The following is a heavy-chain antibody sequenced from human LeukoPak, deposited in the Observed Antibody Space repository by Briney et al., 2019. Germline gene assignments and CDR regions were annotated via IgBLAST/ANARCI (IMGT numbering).Heavy chain of an antibody. CDR2: IRSKAYGGTT. Sequence: GGSLRLSCTASGFTFGDYAMSWFRQAPGKGLEWVGFIRSKAYGGTTEYAACVKGRFTISRDDSKRIAYLQMTNLKTEDTAVYYCTRELPSTVTSYFDYWGQGTLVTVSS. V-gene: IGHV3-49*03. CDR1: GFTFGDYA. J-gene: IGHJ4*02. D-gene: IGHD4-17*01. CDR3: TRELPSTVTSYFDY.